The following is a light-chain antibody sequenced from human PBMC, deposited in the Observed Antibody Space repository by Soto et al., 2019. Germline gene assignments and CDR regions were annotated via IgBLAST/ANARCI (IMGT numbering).Light chain of an antibody. V-gene: IGKV3-15*01. J-gene: IGKJ5*01. Sequence: EIVMTQSPATLSVSPGERATLSCRASQSVSSNLAWYQQKPGQAPRLLIYGASTRATGIPARFSGSGSGTEFTLTISSLQPEDFAVYYCQQYNNWPPEITFGQGTRLEIK. CDR1: QSVSSN. CDR2: GAS. CDR3: QQYNNWPPEIT.